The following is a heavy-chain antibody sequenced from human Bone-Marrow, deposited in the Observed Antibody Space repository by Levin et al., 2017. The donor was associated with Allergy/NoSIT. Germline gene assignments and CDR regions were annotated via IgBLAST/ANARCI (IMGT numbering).Heavy chain of an antibody. D-gene: IGHD5-24*01. CDR1: GFTVSSSY. J-gene: IGHJ4*02. CDR2: IYSDGST. Sequence: GGSLRLSCAASGFTVSSSYMTWVRQAPGKGLEWVSIIYSDGSTNYADAVKGRITISRDISKNTVYLQMNSLRVEDTAVYYCAREMATSDRDYWGRGTLVTVSS. V-gene: IGHV3-66*01. CDR3: AREMATSDRDY.